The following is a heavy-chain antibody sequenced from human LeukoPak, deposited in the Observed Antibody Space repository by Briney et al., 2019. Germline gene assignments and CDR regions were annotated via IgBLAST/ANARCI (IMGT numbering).Heavy chain of an antibody. J-gene: IGHJ5*02. Sequence: SQTLSLTCAVSGGSISSGGYSWSWIRQPPGKGLEWIGFIYHSGSTYYNPSLKSRVTISVARSKNQFSLKLSSVTAADTAVYYCARGKGWFDPWGQGTLVTVSS. V-gene: IGHV4-30-2*01. CDR1: GGSISSGGYS. CDR3: ARGKGWFDP. CDR2: IYHSGST.